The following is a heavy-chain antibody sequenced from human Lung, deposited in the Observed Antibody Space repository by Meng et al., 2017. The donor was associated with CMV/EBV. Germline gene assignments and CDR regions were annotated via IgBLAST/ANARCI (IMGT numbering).Heavy chain of an antibody. CDR3: VRGLPPYYDFWSGYLDF. CDR1: GFTFSGYC. Sequence: GGSLRLSCAASGFTFSGYCMNWVRQAPGKGLEWVSSISSSSTYIYYADSVKGRFTISRDNAKNSLYLEMNSLRAEDTAVYYCVRGLPPYYDFWSGYLDFWGQGTLVTVSS. V-gene: IGHV3-21*01. CDR2: ISSSSTYI. J-gene: IGHJ4*02. D-gene: IGHD3-3*01.